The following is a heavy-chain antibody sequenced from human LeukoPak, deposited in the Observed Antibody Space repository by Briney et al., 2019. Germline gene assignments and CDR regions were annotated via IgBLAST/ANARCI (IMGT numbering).Heavy chain of an antibody. CDR2: FDPEDGKT. J-gene: IGHJ4*02. CDR3: ATVHYDYVGGSYRSRYYFDY. D-gene: IGHD3-16*02. V-gene: IGHV1-24*01. CDR1: GYTLTELS. Sequence: ASVKVSCKVSGYTLTELSMHWVRQAPGKGLEWMGGFDPEDGKTIYAQKFQGRVTMTEDTSTDTAYMELSSLRSEDTAVYYCATVHYDYVGGSYRSRYYFDYGGQGTLVTVS.